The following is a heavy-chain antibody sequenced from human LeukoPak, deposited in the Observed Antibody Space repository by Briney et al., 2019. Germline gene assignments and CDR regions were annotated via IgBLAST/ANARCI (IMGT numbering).Heavy chain of an antibody. J-gene: IGHJ1*01. D-gene: IGHD2-15*01. CDR1: GGSFSGYY. V-gene: IGHV4-34*01. Sequence: PSETLSLTCAVYGGSFSGYYWSWIRQPPGKGLEWIGEINHSGSTNYNPSLKSRVTISLDTSKNQFSLKLSSVTAADTAVYYCARGGLGYCSGGSCSHEYFQHWGQGTWSPSPQ. CDR3: ARGGLGYCSGGSCSHEYFQH. CDR2: INHSGST.